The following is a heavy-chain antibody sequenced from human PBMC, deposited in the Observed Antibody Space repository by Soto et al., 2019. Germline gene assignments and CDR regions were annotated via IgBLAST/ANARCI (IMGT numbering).Heavy chain of an antibody. CDR3: ARITSAFDP. Sequence: PSETLSLTCTVSGGSISSSSYYWGWIRQPPGKGLEWIGSIYYRGSTYYNPSLKSRVTISVDTSKNQFSLKLSSVTAADTAVYYCARITSAFDPWGQGTLVTVSS. V-gene: IGHV4-39*01. J-gene: IGHJ5*02. D-gene: IGHD2-2*01. CDR2: IYYRGST. CDR1: GGSISSSSYY.